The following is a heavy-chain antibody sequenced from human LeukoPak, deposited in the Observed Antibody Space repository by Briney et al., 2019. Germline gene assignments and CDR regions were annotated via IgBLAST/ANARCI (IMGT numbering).Heavy chain of an antibody. Sequence: RPGGSLRLSCEASGFSFSTFGMHWVRQAPGKGLEWVAMMWSETNLFHADSVKGRFTIFRDISKNTLYLQMDTLRAEDTAIYYCATEYSPQEALYYWGQGTLVTVSS. CDR1: GFSFSTFG. J-gene: IGHJ4*02. CDR3: ATEYSPQEALYY. CDR2: MWSETNL. V-gene: IGHV3-33*01. D-gene: IGHD6-6*01.